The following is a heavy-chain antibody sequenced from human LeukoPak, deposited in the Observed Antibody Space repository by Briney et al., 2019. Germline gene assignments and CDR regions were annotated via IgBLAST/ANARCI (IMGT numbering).Heavy chain of an antibody. Sequence: PGGSLRLSCAASGFILNNYGVHWVRQAPGKGLEWVAVISYDGRYTYYADSVKGRFTISRDHSENMVYLQMDSLRAEDTANCAKAPYYDIRGGMDVWGQGTTVTVSS. J-gene: IGHJ6*02. D-gene: IGHD3-9*01. CDR2: ISYDGRYT. CDR3: APYYDIRGGMDV. CDR1: GFILNNYG. V-gene: IGHV3-30*18.